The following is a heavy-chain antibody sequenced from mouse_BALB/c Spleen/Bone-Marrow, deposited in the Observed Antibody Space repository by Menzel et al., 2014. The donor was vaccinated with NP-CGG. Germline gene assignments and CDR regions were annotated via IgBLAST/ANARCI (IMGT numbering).Heavy chain of an antibody. CDR3: TRRYEIYYAMDY. V-gene: IGHV1S22*01. CDR1: GYTFXSYW. CDR2: IYPGSGST. Sequence: LQQSGSELVRPGASVKLSCKASGYTFXSYWMHWVKQRPGQGLEWTGNIYPGSGSTNYDEKFKSKATLTVDTSSSTAYMQLSSLTSEDSAVYYCTRRYEIYYAMDYWGQGTSVTVSS. J-gene: IGHJ4*01. D-gene: IGHD2-14*01.